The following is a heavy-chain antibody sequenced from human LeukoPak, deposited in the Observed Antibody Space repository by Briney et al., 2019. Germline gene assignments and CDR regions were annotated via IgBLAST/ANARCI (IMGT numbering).Heavy chain of an antibody. CDR2: INPTSGST. V-gene: IGHV1-46*03. CDR3: VKGGSGTWHPSDL. CDR1: GYTFTTHY. Sequence: ASVKVSCKTSGYTFTTHYMHWVRQAPGQGLEWMGMINPTSGSTNYAQKLQGRVTMTRDTSTSTVYMELSSLKSEDTAVYYCVKGGSGTWHPSDLWGRGTLVTVSS. D-gene: IGHD2-2*01. J-gene: IGHJ2*01.